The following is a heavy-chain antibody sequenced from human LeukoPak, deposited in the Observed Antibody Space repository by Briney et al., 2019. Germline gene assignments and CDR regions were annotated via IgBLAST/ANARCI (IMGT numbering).Heavy chain of an antibody. CDR1: GFTFSSYA. D-gene: IGHD6-6*01. CDR3: AKQYSSSRGGDWFDP. CDR2: ISGSGGST. J-gene: IGHJ5*02. V-gene: IGHV3-23*01. Sequence: GGSLRLSCAASGFTFSSYAMSWVRQAPGKGLEWVSTISGSGGSTYYADSVRGRFTISGDNSKNTLYLQMNSLRAEDTAVYYCAKQYSSSRGGDWFDPWGQGTLVTVSS.